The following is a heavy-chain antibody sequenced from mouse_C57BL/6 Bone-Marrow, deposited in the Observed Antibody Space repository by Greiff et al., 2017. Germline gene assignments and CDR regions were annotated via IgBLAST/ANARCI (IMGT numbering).Heavy chain of an antibody. V-gene: IGHV5-6*01. CDR1: GFTFSSYG. J-gene: IGHJ4*01. CDR2: ISSGGSYT. Sequence: EVQVVESGGDLVKPGGSLKLSCAASGFTFSSYGMSWVRQTPDKRLEWVATISSGGSYTYYPDSVKGRFTISRDNAKNTLYLQMSSLKFEDTAMYYCARHWDGYAMDYWGQGTSVTVSS. CDR3: ARHWDGYAMDY. D-gene: IGHD4-1*01.